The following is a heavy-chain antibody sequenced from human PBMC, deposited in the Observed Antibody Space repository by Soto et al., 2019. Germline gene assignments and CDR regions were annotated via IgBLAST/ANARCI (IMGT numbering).Heavy chain of an antibody. Sequence: GGSLRLSCAASGFTFSSYAISRVRQAPGKGLEWVSGISGSGSNTYYADSVRGRFTISRDISMDTLYLQMNSLRAEDTAVYYCAKIRVGPFPGFDSWGRGILVTGSS. CDR3: AKIRVGPFPGFDS. D-gene: IGHD1-26*01. CDR2: ISGSGSNT. V-gene: IGHV3-23*01. J-gene: IGHJ4*02. CDR1: GFTFSSYA.